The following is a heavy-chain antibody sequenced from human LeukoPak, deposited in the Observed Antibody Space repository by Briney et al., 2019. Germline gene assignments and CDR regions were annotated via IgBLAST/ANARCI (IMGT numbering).Heavy chain of an antibody. Sequence: SETLSLTCAVYGGSFGGYYWSWIRQPPGKGLEWIGEINHSGSTNYNPSLKSRVTISVDTSKNQFSLKLSSVTAADTAVYYCARSRGAYYFDYWGQGTLVTVSS. J-gene: IGHJ4*02. D-gene: IGHD3-10*01. CDR3: ARSRGAYYFDY. CDR1: GGSFGGYY. V-gene: IGHV4-34*01. CDR2: INHSGST.